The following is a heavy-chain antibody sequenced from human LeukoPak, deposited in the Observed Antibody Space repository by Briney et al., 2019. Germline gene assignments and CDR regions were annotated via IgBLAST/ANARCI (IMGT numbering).Heavy chain of an antibody. CDR2: INPNSGGT. D-gene: IGHD5-18*01. Sequence: GASVKVSCKASGYTFTGYYMHWVRQAPGQGLEWMGRINPNSGGTNYAQKFQGRVTMTRDTSISTAYMELSRLRSDDTAVYYCARDGYLIRLWLLVAFDIWGQGTMVTVSS. V-gene: IGHV1-2*06. J-gene: IGHJ3*02. CDR1: GYTFTGYY. CDR3: ARDGYLIRLWLLVAFDI.